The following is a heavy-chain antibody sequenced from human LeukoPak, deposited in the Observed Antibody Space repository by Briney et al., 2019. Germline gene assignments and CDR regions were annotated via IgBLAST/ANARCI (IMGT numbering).Heavy chain of an antibody. Sequence: GGSLRLSCAASGFTFSRYYMTWVRQAPGKGLEWVANIKQDGSEKYYVDSVKGRFTISRDNAKNSLYLQMNSLRAEDTAVYYCARIQEGIVVVVAATRGSFDYWGQGTLVTVSS. J-gene: IGHJ4*02. CDR3: ARIQEGIVVVVAATRGSFDY. CDR1: GFTFSRYY. V-gene: IGHV3-7*01. D-gene: IGHD2-15*01. CDR2: IKQDGSEK.